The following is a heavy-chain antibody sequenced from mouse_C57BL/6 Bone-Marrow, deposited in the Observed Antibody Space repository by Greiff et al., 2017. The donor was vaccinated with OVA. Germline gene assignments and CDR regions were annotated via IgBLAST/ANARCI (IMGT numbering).Heavy chain of an antibody. J-gene: IGHJ1*03. CDR1: GFSFNTYA. Sequence: EVQVVESGGGLVQPKGSLKLSCAASGFSFNTYAMNWVRQAPGKGLEWVARIRSKSNNYATYYADSVKDRFTISRDDSESMLYLQMNNLKTEDTAMYYCVRHEGGWYFDVWGTGTTGTVSS. CDR3: VRHEGGWYFDV. V-gene: IGHV10-1*01. D-gene: IGHD1-1*02. CDR2: IRSKSNNYAT.